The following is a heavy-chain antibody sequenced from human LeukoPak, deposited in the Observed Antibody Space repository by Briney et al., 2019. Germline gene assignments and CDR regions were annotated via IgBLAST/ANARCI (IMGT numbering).Heavy chain of an antibody. J-gene: IGHJ4*02. V-gene: IGHV4-34*01. Sequence: PSETLSLTRAVYGGSFSGYYWSWIRQPPGKGLEWIGEINHSGSTNYNPSLKSRVTISVDTSKNQFSLKLSSVTAADTAVYYCSMDSSGYYYTASDYWGQGTLVTVSS. D-gene: IGHD3-22*01. CDR2: INHSGST. CDR1: GGSFSGYY. CDR3: SMDSSGYYYTASDY.